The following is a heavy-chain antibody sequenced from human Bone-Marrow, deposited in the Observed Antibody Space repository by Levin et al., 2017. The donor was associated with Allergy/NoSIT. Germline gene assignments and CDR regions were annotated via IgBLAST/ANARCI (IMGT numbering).Heavy chain of an antibody. D-gene: IGHD4-17*01. CDR2: ISAYNGNT. Sequence: GGSLRLSCKTSGSTFRGYGISWVRQAPGQGPEWMGWISAYNGNTNYTQKLQGRVTMTTDSSTNTAYMELRSLRSDDTAVYYCARDGLYGFRLDYWGQGTLVTVSS. J-gene: IGHJ4*02. V-gene: IGHV1-18*01. CDR3: ARDGLYGFRLDY. CDR1: GSTFRGYG.